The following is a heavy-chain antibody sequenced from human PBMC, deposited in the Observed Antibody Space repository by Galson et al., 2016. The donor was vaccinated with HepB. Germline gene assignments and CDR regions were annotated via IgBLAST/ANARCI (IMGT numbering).Heavy chain of an antibody. J-gene: IGHJ6*02. D-gene: IGHD3/OR15-3a*01. CDR2: IDLRGGST. Sequence: SVKVSCKASGFTFTIYSMEWVRQAPGQRLEWMGMIDLRGGSTNYAQNLQGRVTMTRDTSTSTVYMELSSLRSEDTAVYYCARVGTGTVRGKPYYHYAMDLWGQGTTVTVSS. CDR3: ARVGTGTVRGKPYYHYAMDL. V-gene: IGHV1-46*04. CDR1: GFTFTIYS.